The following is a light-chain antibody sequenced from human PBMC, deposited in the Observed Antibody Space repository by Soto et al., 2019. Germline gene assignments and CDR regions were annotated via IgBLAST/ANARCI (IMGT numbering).Light chain of an antibody. Sequence: EIVLTQSPGTLSLAPAERATLSCRATQSLDSRYFSWYQQIPGQAPRLLIYGASTRATGIPARFSGSGSGTEFTLTISSLQSEDFAVYFCQQYDNLPLTFGPGTKVDIK. CDR3: QQYDNLPLT. CDR2: GAS. CDR1: QSLDSRY. V-gene: IGKV3-15*01. J-gene: IGKJ3*01.